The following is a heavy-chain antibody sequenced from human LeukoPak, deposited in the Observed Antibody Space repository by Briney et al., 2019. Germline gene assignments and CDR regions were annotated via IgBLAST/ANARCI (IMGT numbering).Heavy chain of an antibody. J-gene: IGHJ6*03. D-gene: IGHD2-15*01. CDR3: ARRRVLGYWGSAHYYYYMDV. CDR2: INHSGST. V-gene: IGHV4-34*01. CDR1: GGSFSGYY. Sequence: PSETLSLTCAVYGGSFSGYYWSWIRQPPGKGLEWIGEINHSGSTNYNPSLKSRVTISVDTSKNQFSLKLSSVTAADTAVYYCARRRVLGYWGSAHYYYYMDVWGKGTTVTVSS.